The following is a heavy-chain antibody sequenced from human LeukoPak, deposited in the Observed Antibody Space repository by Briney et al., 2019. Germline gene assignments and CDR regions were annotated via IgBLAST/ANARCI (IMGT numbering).Heavy chain of an antibody. CDR3: AREHCSSTRCYLPDY. CDR1: GYSITSGYY. CDR2: IYHSGST. J-gene: IGHJ4*02. V-gene: IGHV4-38-2*02. Sequence: SETLSLTCTVSGYSITSGYYWDWIRQPPGKGLEWIGSIYHSGSTYYNPSLKSRVTISVDTSKDQFSLKLSSVTAADTAVYYCAREHCSSTRCYLPDYWGQGTLVTVSS. D-gene: IGHD2-2*01.